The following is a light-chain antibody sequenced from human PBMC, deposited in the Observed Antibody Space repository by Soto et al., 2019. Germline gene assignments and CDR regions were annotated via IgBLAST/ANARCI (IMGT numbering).Light chain of an antibody. J-gene: IGLJ1*01. Sequence: QSVLTQPPSASGTPGQRVTFSCSGSRSNIGSNPVNWYQQLPGTAPKLLIDSNNQRPSGVPDRFSGSRSGTSASLAISGLQSEDEADYYCAAWDDSLYGRVFGTGTKLTVL. CDR2: SNN. CDR3: AAWDDSLYGRV. CDR1: RSNIGSNP. V-gene: IGLV1-44*01.